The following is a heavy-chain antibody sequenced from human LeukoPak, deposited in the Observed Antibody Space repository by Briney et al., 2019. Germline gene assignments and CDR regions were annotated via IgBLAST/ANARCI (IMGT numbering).Heavy chain of an antibody. J-gene: IGHJ4*02. V-gene: IGHV3-23*01. CDR2: ISGSGANT. Sequence: GGSLRLSCAASGFTFNTYAMTWVRQAPGKGLEWVSSISGSGANTYYADFVKGRFTISRDNSKNTLSLQLNSLRVEDTAVYYCAKEFVAAVGHYFDYWGQGTLVTVSS. CDR3: AKEFVAAVGHYFDY. CDR1: GFTFNTYA. D-gene: IGHD6-13*01.